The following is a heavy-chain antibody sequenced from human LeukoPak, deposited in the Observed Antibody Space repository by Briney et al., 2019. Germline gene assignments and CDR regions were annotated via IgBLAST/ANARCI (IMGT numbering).Heavy chain of an antibody. Sequence: PGGSLRLSCAASGFTFSSYGMSWVRQAPGKGLEWVSAISGSGGSTYYADSVKGRFTISRDNSKNTLYLQMNSLRAEDTAVYYCAKDGEITMVRGVIITFAYYYYVDVWGKGTTVTISS. CDR2: ISGSGGST. J-gene: IGHJ6*03. D-gene: IGHD3-10*01. V-gene: IGHV3-23*01. CDR3: AKDGEITMVRGVIITFAYYYYVDV. CDR1: GFTFSSYG.